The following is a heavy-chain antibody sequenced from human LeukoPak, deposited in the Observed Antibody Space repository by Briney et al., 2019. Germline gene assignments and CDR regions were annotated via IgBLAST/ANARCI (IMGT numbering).Heavy chain of an antibody. CDR1: GGSFSGYY. CDR2: INHSGST. J-gene: IGHJ4*02. Sequence: SETLSLTCAVYGGSFSGYYWSWIRQPPGKGLEWIGEINHSGSTYYNPSLKSRVTISVDTSKNQFSLKLSSVTAADTAVYYCARLGLHDLKDYWGQGTLVTVSS. CDR3: ARLGLHDLKDY. V-gene: IGHV4-34*01.